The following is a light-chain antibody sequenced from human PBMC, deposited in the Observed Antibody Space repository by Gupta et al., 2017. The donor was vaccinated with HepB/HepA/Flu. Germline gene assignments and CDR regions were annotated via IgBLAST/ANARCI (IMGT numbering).Light chain of an antibody. V-gene: IGKV3-20*01. J-gene: IGKJ1*01. CDR3: QQFGSSRT. Sequence: VLTQSPGTLSLSPGERATLSCRASQSVSSNYLAWYQQKPGQAPRLLIYGASSRATGIPDRFSGSGSGTDFTLIISRLEPDDFAVYYCQQFGSSRTFGQGTKVEIK. CDR1: QSVSSNY. CDR2: GAS.